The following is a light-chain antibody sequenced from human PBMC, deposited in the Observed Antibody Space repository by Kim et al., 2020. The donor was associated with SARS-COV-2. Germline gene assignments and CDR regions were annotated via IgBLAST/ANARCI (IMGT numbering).Light chain of an antibody. CDR2: NVN. Sequence: GQSITISCTGTSSDVGAYTYVSWYQHHPGKAPKLMIYNVNNRPSGVSDRFSGSKSGNTASLTISGLQAEDEADYYCCSYTSSTTYVLGSGTKVTVL. CDR1: SSDVGAYTY. V-gene: IGLV2-14*03. J-gene: IGLJ1*01. CDR3: CSYTSSTTYV.